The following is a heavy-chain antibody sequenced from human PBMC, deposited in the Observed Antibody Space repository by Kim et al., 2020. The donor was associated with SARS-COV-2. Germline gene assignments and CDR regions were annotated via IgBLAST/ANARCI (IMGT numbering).Heavy chain of an antibody. CDR2: IQADGTT. CDR3: ARRYCVSGSCHLDY. J-gene: IGHJ4*02. Sequence: GGSLRLSCAASGFTFGTFWMHWLRQVPGKGLMWVSRIQADGTTNYADSVRGRFTISRDNAKNTVYLQMDSLKVEDTGIYYCARRYCVSGSCHLDYWGQGSLVTVSS. D-gene: IGHD2-15*01. CDR1: GFTFGTFW. V-gene: IGHV3-74*01.